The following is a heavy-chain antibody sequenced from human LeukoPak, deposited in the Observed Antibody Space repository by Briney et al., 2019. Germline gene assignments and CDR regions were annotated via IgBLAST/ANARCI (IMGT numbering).Heavy chain of an antibody. CDR2: VYHDGGT. V-gene: IGHV4-4*02. CDR3: ARDRPGSYWYFDL. J-gene: IGHJ2*01. D-gene: IGHD3-10*01. CDR1: GGSVSSSKW. Sequence: SGTLSLTCVVSGGSVSSSKWWSWVRQPPGKGLEWIGQVYHDGGTKYNPSLKSRVTVSIDTSKNYFSLKLNSVIAADTAVYYCARDRPGSYWYFDLWGRGTLVTVSS.